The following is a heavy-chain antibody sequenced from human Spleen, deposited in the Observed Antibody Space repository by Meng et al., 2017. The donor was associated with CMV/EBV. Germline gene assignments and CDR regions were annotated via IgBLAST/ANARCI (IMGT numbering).Heavy chain of an antibody. CDR1: GGTFSSYA. Sequence: SVKVSCKASGGTFSSYAISWVRQAPGQGLEWMGGIIPIFGTANYAQKFQGRVTITSDESTSTAYMELSSLRSEDTAVYYCARVPFFGQHGFGPWGQGTLVTVSS. V-gene: IGHV1-69*13. D-gene: IGHD3-3*01. J-gene: IGHJ5*02. CDR2: IIPIFGTA. CDR3: ARVPFFGQHGFGP.